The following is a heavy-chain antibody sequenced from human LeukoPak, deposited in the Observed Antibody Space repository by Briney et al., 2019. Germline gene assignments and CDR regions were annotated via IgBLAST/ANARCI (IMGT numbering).Heavy chain of an antibody. CDR1: GYTFTSYD. CDR2: INTNTGNP. D-gene: IGHD3-9*01. J-gene: IGHJ4*02. V-gene: IGHV7-4-1*02. CDR3: ARLDGYYFDWSNDYFDY. Sequence: ASVKVSCKASGYTFTSYDINWVRQATGQGLEWMGWINTNTGNPTYAQGFTGRFVFSLDTSVSTAYLQISSLKAEDTAVYYCARLDGYYFDWSNDYFDYWGQGTLVTVSS.